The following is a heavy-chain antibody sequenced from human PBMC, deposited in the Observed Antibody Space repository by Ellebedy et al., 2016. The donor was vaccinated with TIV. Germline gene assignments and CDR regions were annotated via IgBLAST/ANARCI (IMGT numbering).Heavy chain of an antibody. D-gene: IGHD3-3*01. Sequence: ASVKVSCKASGGTFSSYAISWVRQAPGQGLEWMGRIIPILGIANYAQKFQGRVTITADKSTSTAYMELSSLRSEDTAVYYCARAGPVLRFLEWLSSFDYWGQGTLATVSS. J-gene: IGHJ4*02. V-gene: IGHV1-69*04. CDR2: IIPILGIA. CDR3: ARAGPVLRFLEWLSSFDY. CDR1: GGTFSSYA.